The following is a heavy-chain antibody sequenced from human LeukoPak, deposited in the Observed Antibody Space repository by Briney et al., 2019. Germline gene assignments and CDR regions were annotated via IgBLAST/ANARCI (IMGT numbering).Heavy chain of an antibody. J-gene: IGHJ6*03. CDR2: ISGNNDYT. CDR3: ANVAKGRYFFYYMDV. CDR1: GYSSNTYG. D-gene: IGHD3-9*01. V-gene: IGHV1-18*01. Sequence: ASVKVSCKASGYSSNTYGFTWVRQAPGQGLQWIGWISGNNDYTQYAHNLQGGVTMTTDTSTSTGYMELRSLRPDDTAVYYCANVAKGRYFFYYMDVWGTGTTVTVSS.